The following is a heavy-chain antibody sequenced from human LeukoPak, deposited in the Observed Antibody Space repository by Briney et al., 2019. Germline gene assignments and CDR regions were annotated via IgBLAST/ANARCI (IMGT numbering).Heavy chain of an antibody. CDR3: ARSDDSSDYSFNTFDY. CDR2: IRYDGSNK. J-gene: IGHJ4*02. D-gene: IGHD3-22*01. CDR1: GFTFSSYG. Sequence: PGGSLRLSCAASGFTFSSYGIHWVRQAPGKELEWVAFIRYDGSNKYYADSVKGRFTISRDNSKNTLYLQMNSLRAEDTAVYYCARSDDSSDYSFNTFDYWGQGTLVTVSS. V-gene: IGHV3-30*02.